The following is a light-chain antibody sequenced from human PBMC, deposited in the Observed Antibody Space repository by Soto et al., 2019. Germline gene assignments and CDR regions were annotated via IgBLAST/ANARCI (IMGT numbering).Light chain of an antibody. CDR3: SSYTTSTPFIL. V-gene: IGLV2-14*01. Sequence: QSVLTQPASVSGSPGQSITISCTGTSSDIGNYDFVSWYQQVPGTAPKAMIYEVSRRPSGVSNRFSGSKSGNTASLTISGLQAEDEAYYYCSSYTTSTPFILFGGGTKLTVL. CDR1: SSDIGNYDF. CDR2: EVS. J-gene: IGLJ2*01.